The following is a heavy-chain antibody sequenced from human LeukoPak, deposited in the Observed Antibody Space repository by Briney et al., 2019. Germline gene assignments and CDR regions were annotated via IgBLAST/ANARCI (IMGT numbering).Heavy chain of an antibody. CDR2: ISSSGGSI. CDR1: GFTFNDYY. CDR3: ARGRTYSSSWPFDY. V-gene: IGHV3-11*04. J-gene: IGHJ4*02. D-gene: IGHD6-13*01. Sequence: PGGSLRLSCAASGFTFNDYYMSWIRQAPGKGLEWVSYISSSGGSINYAGSVKGRFTISRDNAKNSLYLQMNSLRAEDTAVYYCARGRTYSSSWPFDYWGQGTLVTVSS.